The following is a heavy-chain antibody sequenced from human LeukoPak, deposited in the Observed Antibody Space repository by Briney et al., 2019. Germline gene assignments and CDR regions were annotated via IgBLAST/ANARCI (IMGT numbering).Heavy chain of an antibody. Sequence: GGSLRLSCAASGFTFSSYWMNWVRQAPGRGLVWVSRIASDGSSTTYADSVKGRFSISRDNAKNTLYLQMNSLRVEDTAVYYCARGRPHGNDYWGQGTLVTVSS. CDR2: IASDGSST. J-gene: IGHJ4*02. D-gene: IGHD4-23*01. V-gene: IGHV3-74*01. CDR1: GFTFSSYW. CDR3: ARGRPHGNDY.